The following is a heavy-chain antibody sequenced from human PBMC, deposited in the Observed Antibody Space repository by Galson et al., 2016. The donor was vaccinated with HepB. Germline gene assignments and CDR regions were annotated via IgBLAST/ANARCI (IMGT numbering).Heavy chain of an antibody. J-gene: IGHJ4*02. CDR3: ARDRGSGRHFFDS. V-gene: IGHV6-1*01. CDR2: TYYRSRWYN. D-gene: IGHD3-10*01. Sequence: CAISGDSVSSYSGAWDWLRQSPSRGLAWLGRTYYRSRWYNDYAGSVKGRITIEADTSKNLFSLQLTSVTVADTAVYYCARDRGSGRHFFDSWGQGTLVSVSS. CDR1: GDSVSSYSGA.